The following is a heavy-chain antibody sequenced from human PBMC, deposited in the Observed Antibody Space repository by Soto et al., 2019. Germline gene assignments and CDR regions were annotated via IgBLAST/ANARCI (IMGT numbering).Heavy chain of an antibody. Sequence: EVQLLESGGGLVQPGGSLSLSCAASGFTFSNYGMSWVRQAPGKGLDWVSAVSGGGGNTYYADSVRGRFTISRDNTKNTLSLQMTRLRDEDTAVYYCAKDIVRHCYTDVWGKGTTVTVSS. D-gene: IGHD1-26*01. V-gene: IGHV3-23*01. CDR1: GFTFSNYG. J-gene: IGHJ6*03. CDR3: AKDIVRHCYTDV. CDR2: VSGGGGNT.